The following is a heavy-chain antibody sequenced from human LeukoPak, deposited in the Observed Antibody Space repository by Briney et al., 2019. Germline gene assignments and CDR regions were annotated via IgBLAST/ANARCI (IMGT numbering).Heavy chain of an antibody. D-gene: IGHD6-6*01. CDR3: ARAGSSSSYDAFDI. CDR1: GGSIGSYY. J-gene: IGHJ3*02. V-gene: IGHV4-4*07. CDR2: IYTSGST. Sequence: MPSETLSLTCTVSGGSIGSYYWSWIRQPAGKGLEWIGRIYTSGSTNYDPSLKSRVTMSVDTSKNQFSLKLSSVTAADTAVYYCARAGSSSSYDAFDIWGQGTMVTVSS.